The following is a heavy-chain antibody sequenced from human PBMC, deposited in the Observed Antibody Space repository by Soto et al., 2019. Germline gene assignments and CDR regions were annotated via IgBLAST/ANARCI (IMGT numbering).Heavy chain of an antibody. CDR1: GFTFSSYA. Sequence: GGSLRLSCAASGFTFSSYAMSWVRQAPGKGLEWVSAISGSGGSTYYADSVKDRFTISRDNSKNTLYLQMNSLRAEDTAVYYCAKGSDILTGFLDYWGQGTLVTVSS. CDR3: AKGSDILTGFLDY. CDR2: ISGSGGST. D-gene: IGHD3-9*01. J-gene: IGHJ4*02. V-gene: IGHV3-23*01.